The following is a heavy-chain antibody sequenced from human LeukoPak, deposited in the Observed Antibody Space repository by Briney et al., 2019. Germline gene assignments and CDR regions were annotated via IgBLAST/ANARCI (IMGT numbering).Heavy chain of an antibody. CDR3: AREVQRPLDY. J-gene: IGHJ4*02. D-gene: IGHD1-1*01. Sequence: GGSLRLSCAASGFTFSSYAMSWVRQAPGKGLEWVAVISYDGSNKYYADSVKGRFTISRDNSKNTLYLQMNSLRAEDTAVYYRAREVQRPLDYWGQGILVTVSS. CDR1: GFTFSSYA. CDR2: ISYDGSNK. V-gene: IGHV3-30-3*01.